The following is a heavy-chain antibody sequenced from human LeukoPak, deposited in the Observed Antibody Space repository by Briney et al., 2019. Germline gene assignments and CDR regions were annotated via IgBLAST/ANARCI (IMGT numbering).Heavy chain of an antibody. V-gene: IGHV1-8*03. D-gene: IGHD2-15*01. Sequence: GASVKVSCKASGYTFTSYDINWVRQATGQGLEWMGWMNPNSGNTGYAQKFQGRVTITRNTSISTAYMELSSLRSEDTAVYYCARGNYCSGGSCYDGAFDYWGQGTLVTVSS. CDR1: GYTFTSYD. CDR2: MNPNSGNT. J-gene: IGHJ4*02. CDR3: ARGNYCSGGSCYDGAFDY.